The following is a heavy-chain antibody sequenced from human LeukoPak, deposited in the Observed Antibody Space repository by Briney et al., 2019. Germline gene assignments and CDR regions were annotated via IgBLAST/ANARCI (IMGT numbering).Heavy chain of an antibody. CDR2: IIPIFGIA. CDR3: ARVPPPMVRGVTPYYYYGMDV. D-gene: IGHD3-10*01. V-gene: IGHV1-69*04. CDR1: GGTFSSYV. J-gene: IGHJ6*02. Sequence: SVKVSCTASGGTFSSYVISWVRQAPRQGLEWMGRIIPIFGIANYAQKFQGRVTITADKSTSTAYMELSSLRSEDTAVYYCARVPPPMVRGVTPYYYYGMDVWGQGTRVTVSS.